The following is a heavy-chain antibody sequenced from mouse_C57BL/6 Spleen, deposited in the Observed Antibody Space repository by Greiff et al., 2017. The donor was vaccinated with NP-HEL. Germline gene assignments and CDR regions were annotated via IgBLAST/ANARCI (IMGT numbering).Heavy chain of an antibody. Sequence: DVKLQESGPGLVKPSQSLSLSCSVTGYSITSGYYRNWIRQSPGNKLEWMGHIRYDGSNNYNPSLKNRISITRDTSKNPLFLKLNSVTTEDTATYYCARGGGSYYFDDWGQGTTLTVSS. CDR2: IRYDGSN. CDR3: ARGGGSYYFDD. J-gene: IGHJ2*01. CDR1: GYSITSGYY. V-gene: IGHV3-6*01.